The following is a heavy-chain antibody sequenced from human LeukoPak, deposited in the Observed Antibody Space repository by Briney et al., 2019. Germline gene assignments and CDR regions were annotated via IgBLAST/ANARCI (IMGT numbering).Heavy chain of an antibody. CDR2: INPNSGGT. Sequence: ASVKVSCKASGYTFTGYYMHWVRQAPGQGLEWMGWINPNSGGTNYAQKFQGRVTMTRDTSISTAYMELSRLRSDDTAVYYCARERYYYGSGNTYGMDVWGQRTTVTVSS. CDR1: GYTFTGYY. CDR3: ARERYYYGSGNTYGMDV. D-gene: IGHD3-10*01. V-gene: IGHV1-2*02. J-gene: IGHJ6*02.